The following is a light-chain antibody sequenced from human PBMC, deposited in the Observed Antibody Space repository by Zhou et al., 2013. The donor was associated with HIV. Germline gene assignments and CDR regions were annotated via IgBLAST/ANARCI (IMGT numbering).Light chain of an antibody. CDR3: QQYDRSPVA. J-gene: IGKJ5*01. V-gene: IGKV3-20*01. CDR1: QFVSSNY. Sequence: EIVLTQSPGTLSLSPGERATLSCRASQFVSSNYLAWYQQKPGRAPSLLIYGASRRASAIPDRFNGSGSGTDFTLTIARLEPDDFAVYFCQQYDRSPVAFGQGTRLDIK. CDR2: GAS.